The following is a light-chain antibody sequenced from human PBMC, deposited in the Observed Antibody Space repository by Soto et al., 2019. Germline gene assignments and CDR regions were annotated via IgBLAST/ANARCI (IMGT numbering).Light chain of an antibody. CDR1: SSDIGAYKF. CDR2: EVS. V-gene: IGLV2-8*01. J-gene: IGLJ2*01. Sequence: QSALTQPPSASGSHGQSVAISCTGTSSDIGAYKFVSWYQQHPGKAPKLIIYEVSIRPSGVPDRFSGSKSGNTASLTVSGLLAEDEADYYCSLYAGSNNVVFGGGTKVTVL. CDR3: SLYAGSNNVV.